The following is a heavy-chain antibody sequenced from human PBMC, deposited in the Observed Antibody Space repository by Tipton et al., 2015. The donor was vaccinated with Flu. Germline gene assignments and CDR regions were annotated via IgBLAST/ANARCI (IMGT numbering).Heavy chain of an antibody. CDR2: IYTNANT. D-gene: IGHD1-7*01. CDR3: AKGLELH. V-gene: IGHV4-61*02. Sequence: TLSLTCTVSGGSISRGSYYYNWIRQPAGEGLEWIGRIYTNANTNYKASLKSRVTISIDRSKNQFSLRLSSVTAADTAMYYCAKGLELHWGQGILVTVSS. CDR1: GGSISRGSYY. J-gene: IGHJ4*02.